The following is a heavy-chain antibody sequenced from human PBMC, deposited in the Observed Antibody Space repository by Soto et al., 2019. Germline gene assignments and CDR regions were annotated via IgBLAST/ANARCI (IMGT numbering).Heavy chain of an antibody. D-gene: IGHD3-3*01. CDR2: IFYSGST. CDR3: ARGYAVRAYYDFWSGYTPKEYYFDY. J-gene: IGHJ4*02. Sequence: LSLTCTVSGGSISSGGYYWSWIRQHPGKGLEWIGYIFYSGSTYYNPSLKSRVAISVDTSKNQFSLKLSSVAAADTAVYYCARGYAVRAYYDFWSGYTPKEYYFDYWGRGNLVTVSS. V-gene: IGHV4-31*03. CDR1: GGSISSGGYY.